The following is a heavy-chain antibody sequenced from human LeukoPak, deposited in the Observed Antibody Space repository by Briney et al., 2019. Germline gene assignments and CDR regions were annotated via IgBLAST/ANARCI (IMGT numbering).Heavy chain of an antibody. CDR1: GFTFGSYS. J-gene: IGHJ4*02. Sequence: PGGSLRLSCAASGFTFGSYSMHWVRQAPGKALEWISYISTGSSTIYYADSVKGRFTISRDNAKNSLYLQMSSLRADDTALYYCTRSRTTDYWGQGTLVTVSS. V-gene: IGHV3-48*01. CDR3: TRSRTTDY. D-gene: IGHD1-7*01. CDR2: ISTGSSTI.